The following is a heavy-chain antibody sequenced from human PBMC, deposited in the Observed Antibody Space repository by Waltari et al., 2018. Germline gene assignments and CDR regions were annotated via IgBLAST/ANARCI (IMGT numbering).Heavy chain of an antibody. Sequence: EVQLVESGGGLVQPGGSLRLSCAASGFTFSSYWMSWVRQAPGTGLEWVANIKQDGSEKYYVDSVKGRFTISRDNAKNSLYLQMNSLRAEDTAVYYCARGYCSSTSCYTLDYYFDYWGQGTLVTVSS. CDR2: IKQDGSEK. CDR3: ARGYCSSTSCYTLDYYFDY. J-gene: IGHJ4*02. CDR1: GFTFSSYW. V-gene: IGHV3-7*03. D-gene: IGHD2-2*02.